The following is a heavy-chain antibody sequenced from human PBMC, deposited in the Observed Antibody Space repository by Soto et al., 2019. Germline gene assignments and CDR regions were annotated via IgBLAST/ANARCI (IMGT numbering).Heavy chain of an antibody. Sequence: ASVKVSCKASGYTFTNHWIHWVRQAPGQGLEWMGVINPTGDRTVYAQKFQGRFSMTTDTSTGTADMELSSLSSEDTAVYYCARDHSVSSSEYSYWWFDHWGRGTLVTVSS. V-gene: IGHV1-46*01. CDR1: GYTFTNHW. J-gene: IGHJ5*02. D-gene: IGHD6-19*01. CDR3: ARDHSVSSSEYSYWWFDH. CDR2: INPTGDRT.